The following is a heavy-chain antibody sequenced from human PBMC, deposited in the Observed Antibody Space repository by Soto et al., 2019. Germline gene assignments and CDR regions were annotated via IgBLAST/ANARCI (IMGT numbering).Heavy chain of an antibody. CDR3: PRILIIGTTRGSYFDY. D-gene: IGHD1-20*01. J-gene: IGHJ4*02. Sequence: GGSLRLSCAASGFTFSSYTMNWVRQAPGKGLEWVSSISSSSSYIYYADSVKGRFTISRDNAKNSLYLQMNGLRAEDTAVYYCPRILIIGTTRGSYFDYWGQGTRVTVSS. CDR1: GFTFSSYT. CDR2: ISSSSSYI. V-gene: IGHV3-21*01.